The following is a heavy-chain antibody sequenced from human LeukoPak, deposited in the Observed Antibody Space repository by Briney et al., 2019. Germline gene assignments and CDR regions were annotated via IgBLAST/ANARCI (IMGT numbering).Heavy chain of an antibody. CDR2: IVVGSGNT. J-gene: IGHJ4*02. CDR1: GFTFTSSA. Sequence: VASVKVSCKASGFTFTSSAMQWVRQARGQRLEWIGWIVVGSGNTNYAQRFQERVTITRDMSTSTAYMELSSLRSEDTAVYYCAAEDYYDSSGHYRPFDYWGQGTLVTVSS. CDR3: AAEDYYDSSGHYRPFDY. D-gene: IGHD3-22*01. V-gene: IGHV1-58*02.